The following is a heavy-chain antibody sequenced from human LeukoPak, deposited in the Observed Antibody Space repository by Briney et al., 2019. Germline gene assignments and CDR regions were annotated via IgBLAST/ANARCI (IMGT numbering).Heavy chain of an antibody. CDR2: INPNSGGT. CDR3: ARGSLIYDSSGYYYDFGY. Sequence: GASVKVSCKASGYTFTGYCMHWVRQAPGQGLEWMGWINPNSGGTNYAQKFQGRVTMTRDTSISTAYMELSRLRSDDTAVYYCARGSLIYDSSGYYYDFGYWGQGTLVTVSS. CDR1: GYTFTGYC. V-gene: IGHV1-2*02. D-gene: IGHD3-22*01. J-gene: IGHJ4*02.